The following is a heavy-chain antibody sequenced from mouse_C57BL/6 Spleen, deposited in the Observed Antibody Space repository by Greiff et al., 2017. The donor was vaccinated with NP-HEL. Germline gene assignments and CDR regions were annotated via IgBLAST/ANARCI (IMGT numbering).Heavy chain of an antibody. V-gene: IGHV1-5*01. CDR1: GYTFTSYW. CDR2: IYPGNSDT. CDR3: TRDLHAYYYSMCY. D-gene: IGHD1-2*01. Sequence: EVQLQQSGTVLARPGASVKMSCKTSGYTFTSYWMHWVKQRPGQGLEWIGAIYPGNSDTSYNQKFKGKAKLTADTSASTAYMELSSLTNEDSAVYSCTRDLHAYYYSMCYWGQAPSVTVSS. J-gene: IGHJ4*01.